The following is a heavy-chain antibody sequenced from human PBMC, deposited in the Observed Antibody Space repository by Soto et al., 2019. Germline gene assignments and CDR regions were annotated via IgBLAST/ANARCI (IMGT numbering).Heavy chain of an antibody. J-gene: IGHJ4*02. CDR2: IIPILGIA. V-gene: IGHV1-69*04. Sequence: SVKVACNASGGTFSSYTISWVRQAPGQGLEWMGRIIPILGIANYAQKFQGRVTITADKSTSTAYMELSSLRSEDTAVYYCARESASGYDPESFDYWGQGTLVTVSS. CDR3: ARESASGYDPESFDY. D-gene: IGHD5-12*01. CDR1: GGTFSSYT.